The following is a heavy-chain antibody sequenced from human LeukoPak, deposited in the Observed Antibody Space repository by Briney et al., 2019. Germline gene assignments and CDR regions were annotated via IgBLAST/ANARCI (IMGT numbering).Heavy chain of an antibody. Sequence: PGGSLRLSCAASGLTFDDYAMHWVRQAPGNGLEWVSGISWNSGSIGYADSVKGRFTISRDNAKNSLYLQMNSLRAEDTALYYCAKDLSSSWAKYYFDYWGQGTLVTVSS. J-gene: IGHJ4*02. D-gene: IGHD6-13*01. CDR3: AKDLSSSWAKYYFDY. CDR2: ISWNSGSI. V-gene: IGHV3-9*01. CDR1: GLTFDDYA.